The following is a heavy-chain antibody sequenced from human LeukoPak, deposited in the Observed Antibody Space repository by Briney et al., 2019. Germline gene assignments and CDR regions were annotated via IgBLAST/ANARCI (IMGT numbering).Heavy chain of an antibody. CDR3: ARSSDDFWSGYPTYFDY. Sequence: PGGSLRLSCAASGFTFSSYAMSWVRQAPGKGLEWVSAISGSGGSTYYADSVKGRFTISRDNSKNTLYLQMNSLRAEDTAVYYCARSSDDFWSGYPTYFDYWGQGTLVTVSS. V-gene: IGHV3-23*01. CDR2: ISGSGGST. CDR1: GFTFSSYA. D-gene: IGHD3-3*01. J-gene: IGHJ4*02.